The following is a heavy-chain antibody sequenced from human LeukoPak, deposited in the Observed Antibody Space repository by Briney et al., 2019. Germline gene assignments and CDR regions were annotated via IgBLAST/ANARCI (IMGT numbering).Heavy chain of an antibody. CDR1: GGSISSSNW. J-gene: IGHJ5*02. D-gene: IGHD1-26*01. CDR3: ARSPSGSSSRWFDP. Sequence: SGTLSLTCAVSGGSISSSNWWSWVRQPPGKGLGWIGEIYHSGTTNYNPSLKSRVTISVDKSKNQFSLKVTSVTAADTAVYYCARSPSGSSSRWFDPWGQGTLVTVSS. V-gene: IGHV4-4*02. CDR2: IYHSGTT.